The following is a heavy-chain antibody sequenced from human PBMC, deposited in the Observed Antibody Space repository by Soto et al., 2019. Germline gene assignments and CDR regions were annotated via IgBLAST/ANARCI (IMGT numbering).Heavy chain of an antibody. D-gene: IGHD3-22*01. CDR1: GGSISSGGYS. V-gene: IGHV4-30-2*01. J-gene: IGHJ4*02. CDR2: IYHSGST. Sequence: SETLSLTCAVSGGSISSGGYSWSWIRQPPGKGLEWIGYIYHSGSTYYNPSLKSRVTISVDRSKNQFSLKLSSVTAADTAVYYCXSSPPASYYDSSGYYDYWGQGTLVTVSS. CDR3: XSSPPASYYDSSGYYDY.